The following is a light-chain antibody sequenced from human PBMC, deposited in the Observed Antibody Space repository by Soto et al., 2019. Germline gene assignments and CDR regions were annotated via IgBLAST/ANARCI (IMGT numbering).Light chain of an antibody. CDR2: DVD. CDR3: SSYTSRSTVI. V-gene: IGLV2-14*03. CDR1: NNDVGGFNF. J-gene: IGLJ2*01. Sequence: QSALTQPASVSGSPGQSITISCTGTNNDVGGFNFVSWYQQHPGKAPKLLIYDVDDRPSGVSNRFSGSRSGNTASLTISGLQAEDEADYYCSSYTSRSTVIFGGGTKLTVL.